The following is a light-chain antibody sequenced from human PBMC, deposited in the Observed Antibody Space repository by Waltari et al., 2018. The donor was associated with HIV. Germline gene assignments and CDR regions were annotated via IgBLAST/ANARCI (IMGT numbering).Light chain of an antibody. CDR3: QAYDSSRNTYV. CDR2: GTN. V-gene: IGLV1-40*01. J-gene: IGLJ1*01. Sequence: QSVLTQPPSLSGAPGQRVIISCTGSSSNIGAGFDVHWYQHLPGTAPGLLIYGTNDRPAGVPERCSGSESGNTASLANTGVQAEDEADYYCQAYDSSRNTYVFGAGTKVTVL. CDR1: SSNIGAGFD.